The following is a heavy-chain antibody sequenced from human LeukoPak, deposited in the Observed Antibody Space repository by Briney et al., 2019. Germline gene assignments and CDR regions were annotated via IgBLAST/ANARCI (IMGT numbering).Heavy chain of an antibody. CDR3: ARPYCSGGSCYLGGYFQH. CDR2: INSDGSST. J-gene: IGHJ1*01. CDR1: GFTFSSYW. Sequence: GGSLRLSCAASGFTFSSYWMHWVRQAPGKGLVWVSRINSDGSSTSYADSVKGRFTISRDSAKNTLYLQMNSLGAEDTAVYYCARPYCSGGSCYLGGYFQHWGQGTLVTVSS. V-gene: IGHV3-74*01. D-gene: IGHD2-15*01.